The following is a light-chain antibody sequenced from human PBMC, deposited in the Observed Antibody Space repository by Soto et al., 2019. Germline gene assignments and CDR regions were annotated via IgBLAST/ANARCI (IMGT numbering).Light chain of an antibody. CDR2: GAS. Sequence: EVLLILTTRTLSLSPGERATLSCRASPSVSSSYLAWYQQKPGQAPRLLIYGASSRATGIPDRFSGSASGTDFTLTISRLEPEDCAVYYCQQYGSSPWTFGQGTKVDI. CDR3: QQYGSSPWT. J-gene: IGKJ1*01. CDR1: PSVSSSY. V-gene: IGKV3-20*01.